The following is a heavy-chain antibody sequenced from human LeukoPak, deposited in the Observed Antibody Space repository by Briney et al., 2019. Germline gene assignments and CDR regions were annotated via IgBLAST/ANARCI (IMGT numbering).Heavy chain of an antibody. CDR2: ISYDGSNK. Sequence: GGSLRLSCAASGFTFSSYGMHWVRQAPGKGLEWVAVISYDGSNKYYADSVKGRFTISRDNSKNTLYLQMNSLRAEDTAVYYCAKDLPSYYYGMDVWGQGTTVTVSS. CDR1: GFTFSSYG. V-gene: IGHV3-30*18. CDR3: AKDLPSYYYGMDV. J-gene: IGHJ6*02.